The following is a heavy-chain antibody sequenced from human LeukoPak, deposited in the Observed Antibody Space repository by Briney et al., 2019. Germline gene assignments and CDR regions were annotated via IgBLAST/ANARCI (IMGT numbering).Heavy chain of an antibody. D-gene: IGHD3-16*01. CDR1: GGSISTSSDY. CDR2: MYSSGST. CDR3: AGRLGCTKNSYYEN. Sequence: SETLSLTCTVSGGSISTSSDYWGWVRQPPGKGMEWIGSMYSSGSTYYNPSLKSRVTIFADISKKQVSLKLSSVTAADTAVYYCAGRLGCTKNSYYENWGQGILVTVSS. J-gene: IGHJ4*02. V-gene: IGHV4-39*01.